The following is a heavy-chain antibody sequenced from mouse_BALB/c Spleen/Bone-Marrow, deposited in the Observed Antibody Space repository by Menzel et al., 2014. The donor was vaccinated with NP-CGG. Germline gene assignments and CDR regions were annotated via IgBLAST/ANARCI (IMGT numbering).Heavy chain of an antibody. Sequence: EVKLVESGVDLVQPGGSRKLSCAASGFTFRNFGMHWVRQAPEKGLEWVAYISSGSSTIYYADTVKGRFTISRDNPKNTLFLKMTSLRSEDTAMYFCARAWGHFDYWGQGTTLTISS. D-gene: IGHD4-1*01. J-gene: IGHJ2*01. CDR2: ISSGSSTI. CDR1: GFTFRNFG. V-gene: IGHV5-17*02. CDR3: ARAWGHFDY.